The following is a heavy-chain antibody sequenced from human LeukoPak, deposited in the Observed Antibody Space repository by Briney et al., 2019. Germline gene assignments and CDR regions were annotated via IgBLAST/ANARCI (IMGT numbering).Heavy chain of an antibody. CDR2: ISWDGGST. Sequence: GGSLRLSCAASGFTFDDYTMHWVRQAPGKGLEWVSLISWDGGSTYYADSVKGRFTISRDNSKNSLYLQMNSLRTEDTALYYCAKDKGSGPYYYYGMDVWGQGTTVIVSS. D-gene: IGHD6-25*01. J-gene: IGHJ6*02. CDR3: AKDKGSGPYYYYGMDV. CDR1: GFTFDDYT. V-gene: IGHV3-43*01.